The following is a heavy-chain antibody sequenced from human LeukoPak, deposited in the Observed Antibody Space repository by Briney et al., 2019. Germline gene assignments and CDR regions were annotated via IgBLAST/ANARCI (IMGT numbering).Heavy chain of an antibody. CDR2: INNDGSST. J-gene: IGHJ3*02. V-gene: IGHV3-74*01. CDR1: GFTFHVYW. CDR3: ERDFGAVGAPNALDI. D-gene: IGHD1-26*01. Sequence: PGGSLRLSCAASGFTFHVYWIHWVRQAPGKGLVWVSHINNDGSSTSYADSVKGRFIISRDNAKKTVYLQMTSLRGEDTALYYCERDFGAVGAPNALDIWGQGAMVTVSS.